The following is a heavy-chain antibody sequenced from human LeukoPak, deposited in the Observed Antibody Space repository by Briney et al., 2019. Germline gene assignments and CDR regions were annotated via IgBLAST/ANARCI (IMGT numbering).Heavy chain of an antibody. D-gene: IGHD1-26*01. V-gene: IGHV4-59*01. CDR1: GGSISSYY. Sequence: TSETLSLTCTVSGGSISSYYWSWIRQPPGKGLEWIGYIYYSGSTNYNPSLKSRVTISVDTSKNQFSLKLSSVTAADTAVYYCASGSYSAFDIWGQGTMVTVSS. J-gene: IGHJ3*02. CDR3: ASGSYSAFDI. CDR2: IYYSGST.